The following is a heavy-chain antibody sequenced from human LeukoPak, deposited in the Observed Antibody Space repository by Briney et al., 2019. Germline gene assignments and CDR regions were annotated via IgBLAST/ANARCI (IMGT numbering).Heavy chain of an antibody. Sequence: PGGSLRLSCVASGFSFTNYDIHWVRQAPGRGLEWVAVTSLDGSNKLYTDTVRGRFIISRDNSKNTVYLQMDSLRAEDTAVYYCARDLTLGKPDYSDHWGQGTLVTVSS. J-gene: IGHJ4*02. CDR1: GFSFTNYD. D-gene: IGHD7-27*01. CDR2: TSLDGSNK. CDR3: ARDLTLGKPDYSDH. V-gene: IGHV3-30-3*01.